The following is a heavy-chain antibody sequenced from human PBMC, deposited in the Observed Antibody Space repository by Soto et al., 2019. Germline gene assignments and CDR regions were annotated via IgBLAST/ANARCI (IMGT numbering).Heavy chain of an antibody. V-gene: IGHV1-69*02. D-gene: IGHD2-15*01. J-gene: IGHJ6*02. Sequence: GASVKVSCKASRGTFSSYTISWVRQAPGQGLEWMGRIIPILGIANYAQKFQGRVTITADKSTSTAYMELSSLRSEDTAVYYCARVGCSGGSCYRRDPLHVDVWGQGTTVTVSS. CDR1: RGTFSSYT. CDR3: ARVGCSGGSCYRRDPLHVDV. CDR2: IIPILGIA.